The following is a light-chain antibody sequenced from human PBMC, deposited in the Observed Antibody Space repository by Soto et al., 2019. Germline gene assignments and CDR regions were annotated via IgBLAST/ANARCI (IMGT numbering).Light chain of an antibody. V-gene: IGLV6-57*04. CDR2: EDK. Sequence: NFMLTQPHSVSESPGKTVTISCTRSSGSFASNYVQWYQQRPGSAPTAVIYEDKQRPSGVPDRFSGSIDSSSNSASLTISGLKTEDEADYYCQSYDSNNHVIFGGGTKVTV. CDR1: SGSFASNY. CDR3: QSYDSNNHVI. J-gene: IGLJ2*01.